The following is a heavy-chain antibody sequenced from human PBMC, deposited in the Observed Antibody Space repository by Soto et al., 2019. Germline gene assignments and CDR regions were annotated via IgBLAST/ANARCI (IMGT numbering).Heavy chain of an antibody. CDR3: ASSVLVTSTMNYFDL. V-gene: IGHV5-51*01. CDR2: IYPSDSTV. Sequence: PGESLKISCQSSGYTFANYWIVWVRQMPGKGLEWMGIIYPSDSTVKYSPSVQGQVTMSADKSIKTTYLQWGSLKASDTAIYFCASSVLVTSTMNYFDLWGQGTLVTVSS. CDR1: GYTFANYW. J-gene: IGHJ4*02. D-gene: IGHD2-8*02.